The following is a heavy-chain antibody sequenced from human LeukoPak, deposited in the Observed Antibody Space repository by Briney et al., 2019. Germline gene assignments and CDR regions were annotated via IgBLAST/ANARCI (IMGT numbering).Heavy chain of an antibody. D-gene: IGHD6-13*01. Sequence: GGSLRLSCAASGFTFSSYWMSWVRQAPGKGLEWVANIKQDGSEKYYVDSVKGRFTISRDNSKNTLYLQMNSLRAEDTAVYYCAKKIAAADHYWGQGTLVTVSS. CDR3: AKKIAAADHY. CDR1: GFTFSSYW. CDR2: IKQDGSEK. V-gene: IGHV3-7*01. J-gene: IGHJ4*02.